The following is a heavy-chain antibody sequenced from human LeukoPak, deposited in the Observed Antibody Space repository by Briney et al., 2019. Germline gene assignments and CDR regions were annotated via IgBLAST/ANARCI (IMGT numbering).Heavy chain of an antibody. D-gene: IGHD5-18*01. CDR2: IYYSGST. J-gene: IGHJ6*02. CDR1: GGSISSYY. V-gene: IGHV4-59*01. CDR3: ARVEYSYGYYYYYGMDV. Sequence: PSETLSLTCTVSGGSISSYYWSWIRQPPGKGLEWIGYIYYSGSTNYNPSLKSRVTISVDTSKNQFSLKLISVTAADTAVYYCARVEYSYGYYYYYGMDVWGQGTTVTVSS.